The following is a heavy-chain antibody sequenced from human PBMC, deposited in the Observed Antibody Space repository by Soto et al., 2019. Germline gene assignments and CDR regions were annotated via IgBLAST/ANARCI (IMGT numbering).Heavy chain of an antibody. V-gene: IGHV4-39*01. CDR3: ARIVYCTNGVCFRPIEFDY. D-gene: IGHD2-8*01. Sequence: QLQLQESGPGLVKPSETLSLTCTVSGGSISSSSYYWGWIRQPPGKGLVWIGSIYYSGSTYYNPSLKSRVTISVDTAKNQFSLKLSSVTAADTAVYYCARIVYCTNGVCFRPIEFDYWGQGTLVTVSS. J-gene: IGHJ4*02. CDR2: IYYSGST. CDR1: GGSISSSSYY.